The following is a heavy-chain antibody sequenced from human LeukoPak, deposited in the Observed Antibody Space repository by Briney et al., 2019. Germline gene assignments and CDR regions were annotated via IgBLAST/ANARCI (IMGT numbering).Heavy chain of an antibody. D-gene: IGHD6-13*01. Sequence: PGGSLRLSCAASGFTFDDYGMSWVRQAPGKGLEWVSGINWNGGSTGYADSVKGRFTISRDNAKNSLYLQMNSLRAEDTALYHCARARKPYQQTDAFDIWGQGTMVTVSS. CDR2: INWNGGST. CDR1: GFTFDDYG. CDR3: ARARKPYQQTDAFDI. V-gene: IGHV3-20*01. J-gene: IGHJ3*02.